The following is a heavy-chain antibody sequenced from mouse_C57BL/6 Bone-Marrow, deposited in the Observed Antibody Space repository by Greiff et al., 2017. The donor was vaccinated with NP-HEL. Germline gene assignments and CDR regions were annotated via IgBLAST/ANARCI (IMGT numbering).Heavy chain of an antibody. V-gene: IGHV5-6*01. CDR1: GFTFSSYG. D-gene: IGHD4-1*01. CDR3: ARHNWEDAMDY. Sequence: EVKLQESGGDLVKPGGSLKLSCAASGFTFSSYGMSWVRQTPDKRLEWVATISSGGSYTYYPDSVKGRFTISRDNAKNTLYLQMSSLKSEDTAMYYCARHNWEDAMDYWGQGTSVTVSS. CDR2: ISSGGSYT. J-gene: IGHJ4*01.